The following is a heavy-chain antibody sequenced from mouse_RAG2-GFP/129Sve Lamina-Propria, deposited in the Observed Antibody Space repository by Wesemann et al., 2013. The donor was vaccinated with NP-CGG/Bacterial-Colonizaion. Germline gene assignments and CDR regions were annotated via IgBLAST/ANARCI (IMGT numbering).Heavy chain of an antibody. J-gene: IGHJ3*01. D-gene: IGHD2-4*01. CDR3: AREGIYYDYGD. V-gene: IGHV1-53*01. CDR2: INPSNGGT. CDR1: GYTFTSYW. Sequence: QVQLKQSGAELVRPGASVKLSCKASGYTFTSYWMHWVKQRPGQGLEWIGNINPSNGGTNYNEKFKSKATLTVDKSSSTAYMQLSSLTSEDSAVYYCAREGIYYDYGDWGQGTLVTVSA.